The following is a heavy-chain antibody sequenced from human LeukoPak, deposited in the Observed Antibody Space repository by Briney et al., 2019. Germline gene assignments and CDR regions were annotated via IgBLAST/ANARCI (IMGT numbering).Heavy chain of an antibody. CDR3: AREDYYGSGSIDY. CDR1: GASISSYY. CDR2: INHSGST. J-gene: IGHJ4*02. D-gene: IGHD3-10*01. Sequence: PSETLSLTCTVSGASISSYYWSWIRQPPGKGLEWIGEINHSGSTNYNPSLKSRVTISVDTSKNQFSLKLSSVTAADTAVYYCAREDYYGSGSIDYWGQGTLVTVSS. V-gene: IGHV4-34*01.